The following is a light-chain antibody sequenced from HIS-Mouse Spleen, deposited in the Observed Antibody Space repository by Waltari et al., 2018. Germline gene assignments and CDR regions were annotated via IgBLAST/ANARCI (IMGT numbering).Light chain of an antibody. CDR3: QQYCSSPPGT. CDR1: QSVSSSY. CDR2: GAS. J-gene: IGKJ4*01. Sequence: EIVLSQSPGTLSLSPGERATLSWRASQSVSSSYLAWYQQKPGQAPRLLIYGASSRATGIPDRFSGSGSGTDFTLTISRLEPEDFAVYYCQQYCSSPPGTFGGGTKVEIK. V-gene: IGKV3-20*01.